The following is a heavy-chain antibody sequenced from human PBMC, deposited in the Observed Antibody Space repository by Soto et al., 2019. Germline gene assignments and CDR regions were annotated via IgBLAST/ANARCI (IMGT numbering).Heavy chain of an antibody. Sequence: EVQLLESGGVLVHPGGSLRLSCAASGFTFSYFAMSWVRQAPGKGLEWVSSMSSSGANTYYADSVKGRFTISRDNSKNMLYMQMNSLGDEDTAVYDCVKARGGSGWITVDSWGQGTLGAVAS. V-gene: IGHV3-23*01. CDR3: VKARGGSGWITVDS. CDR2: MSSSGANT. CDR1: GFTFSYFA. D-gene: IGHD6-19*01. J-gene: IGHJ4*02.